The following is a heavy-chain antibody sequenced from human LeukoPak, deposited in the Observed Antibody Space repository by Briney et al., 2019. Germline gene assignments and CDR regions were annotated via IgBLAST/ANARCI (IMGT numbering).Heavy chain of an antibody. CDR2: ISYDGNNK. D-gene: IGHD2-2*01. V-gene: IGHV3-30*01. CDR1: GFPFSTYA. Sequence: PGKSLRLSCVASGFPFSTYAVHWVRQAPGKGLEWVSVISYDGNNKYYADSVKGRFTISKDNSKNTLYLQMNSLRAEDTAVYYCARDQFKLDCSSPTCPPSAWGQGTLVTISS. CDR3: ARDQFKLDCSSPTCPPSA. J-gene: IGHJ5*02.